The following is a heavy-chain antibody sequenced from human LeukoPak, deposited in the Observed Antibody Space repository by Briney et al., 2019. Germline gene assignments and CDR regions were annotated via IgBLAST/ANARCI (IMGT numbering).Heavy chain of an antibody. D-gene: IGHD2-21*01. V-gene: IGHV4-39*07. CDR1: GGYISSYY. CDR2: IYYDGST. CDR3: ARWVVSGIRGAFDV. J-gene: IGHJ3*01. Sequence: PSETLSLTCSVSGGYISSYYWAWIRQPPGKGLEFIGTIYYDGSTYYNPSLKRRVTISIDTSNKQFSLKLKSVTAADTAVYYCARWVVSGIRGAFDVWGQGTMVPVS.